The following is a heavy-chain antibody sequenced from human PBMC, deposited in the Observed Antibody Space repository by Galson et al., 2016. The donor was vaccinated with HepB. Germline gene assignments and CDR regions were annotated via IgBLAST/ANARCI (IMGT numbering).Heavy chain of an antibody. D-gene: IGHD3-16*01. V-gene: IGHV3-15*01. CDR3: NILYQLAYPAMGV. CDR1: GFTFTDAW. CDR2: IKSTASGGTI. J-gene: IGHJ6*02. Sequence: SLRLSCAGSGFTFTDAWMSWVRQAPGKGLEWVGRIKSTASGGTIDNAGTVRGRFTISRDDSKNTLYLQMDSLRTEDTGVYYCNILYQLAYPAMGVWGQGTTVTVSS.